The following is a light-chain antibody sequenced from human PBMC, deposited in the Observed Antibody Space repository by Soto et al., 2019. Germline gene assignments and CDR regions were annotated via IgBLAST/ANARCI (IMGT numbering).Light chain of an antibody. Sequence: EIVLTQSPGTVSLSPGERAVFSCRASQSVSSTYLAWYQQKPDQAPRLLIYGASSRATGIPDRFSGSGSGTDFTLTISRLEPEDFAVYYCQQYGSSPRTFGQGTKLEIK. CDR3: QQYGSSPRT. V-gene: IGKV3-20*01. CDR2: GAS. CDR1: QSVSSTY. J-gene: IGKJ2*01.